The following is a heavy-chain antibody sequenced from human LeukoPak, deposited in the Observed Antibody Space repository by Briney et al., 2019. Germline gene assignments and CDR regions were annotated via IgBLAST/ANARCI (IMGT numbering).Heavy chain of an antibody. D-gene: IGHD4-17*01. Sequence: GGSLRLSCAASGFTFSSYAMSWVRQAPGKGLEWVSAISGSGGSTYYADSVKGRFTISRDNSKNTLYLQMNSLRSEDTAVYYCARVEGDGDYYYYYGMDVWGQGTTVTVSS. CDR3: ARVEGDGDYYYYYGMDV. V-gene: IGHV3-23*01. J-gene: IGHJ6*02. CDR1: GFTFSSYA. CDR2: ISGSGGST.